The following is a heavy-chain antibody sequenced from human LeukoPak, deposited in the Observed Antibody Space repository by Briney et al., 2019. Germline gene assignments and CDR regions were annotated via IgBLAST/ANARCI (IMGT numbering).Heavy chain of an antibody. J-gene: IGHJ5*02. Sequence: SETLSLTCTVSGGSISSYYWSWIRQPPGKGLEWIGYIYYSGSTNYNPSLKSRVTISVDTSKNQFSLKLSSVTAADTAVYYCARGGIAAAGTWWFDPWGQGTLVTVSS. CDR1: GGSISSYY. CDR2: IYYSGST. CDR3: ARGGIAAAGTWWFDP. V-gene: IGHV4-59*01. D-gene: IGHD6-13*01.